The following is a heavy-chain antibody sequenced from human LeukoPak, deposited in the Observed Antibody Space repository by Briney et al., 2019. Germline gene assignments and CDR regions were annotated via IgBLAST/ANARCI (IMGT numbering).Heavy chain of an antibody. V-gene: IGHV3-30*02. CDR3: ARDSGIPD. D-gene: IGHD2-21*01. CDR2: IRYDGSNK. Sequence: PGGSLRLSCGASGFTFSSYGMHWVRQAPGKGLEWVAFIRYDGSNKYYADSVKGRFTISRDNSKNTLSVQMNSLRAEDTAVYYCARDSGIPDWGQGTLVTVSS. CDR1: GFTFSSYG. J-gene: IGHJ4*02.